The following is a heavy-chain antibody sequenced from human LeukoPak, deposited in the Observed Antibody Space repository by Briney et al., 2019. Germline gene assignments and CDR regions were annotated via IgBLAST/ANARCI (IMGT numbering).Heavy chain of an antibody. V-gene: IGHV3-74*01. CDR1: GFSFTSFW. CDR3: ARASDGWSIDY. Sequence: KSGGSLRLSCAASGFSFTSFWIHWVRQVPGKGLAWVSYVTYDGSPTIYADSVKGRFTISRDNAYNTVYLQMNSLRAEDTAIYYCARASDGWSIDYWGHGTLVTVSS. D-gene: IGHD5-24*01. J-gene: IGHJ4*01. CDR2: VTYDGSPT.